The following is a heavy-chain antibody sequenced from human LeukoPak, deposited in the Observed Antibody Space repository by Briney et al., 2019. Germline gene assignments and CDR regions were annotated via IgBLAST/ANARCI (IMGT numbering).Heavy chain of an antibody. CDR3: ARGNYDILTGSNWFDP. J-gene: IGHJ5*02. CDR1: GFTFSSFG. V-gene: IGHV3-30*03. Sequence: GGSLRLSCAASGFTFSSFGMDWVRQAPGKGLEWVAVISYDENKKYYADSVKGRFTISGDNSKNTLFLQMNSLRAEDTAVYYCARGNYDILTGSNWFDPWGQGTLVTVSS. CDR2: ISYDENKK. D-gene: IGHD3-9*01.